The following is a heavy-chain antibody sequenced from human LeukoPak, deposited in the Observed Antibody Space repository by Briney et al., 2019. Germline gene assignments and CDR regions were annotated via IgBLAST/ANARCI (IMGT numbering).Heavy chain of an antibody. CDR2: IYYSGST. V-gene: IGHV4-59*01. CDR3: ARDNYYGGNDY. D-gene: IGHD4-23*01. Sequence: PSETLSLTCTVSSGSISSYYWSWIRQPPGKGLEWIGYIYYSGSTNYNPSLKSRVTISVDTSKNQFSLKLSSVTAADTAVYYCARDNYYGGNDYWGQGTLVTVSS. CDR1: SGSISSYY. J-gene: IGHJ4*02.